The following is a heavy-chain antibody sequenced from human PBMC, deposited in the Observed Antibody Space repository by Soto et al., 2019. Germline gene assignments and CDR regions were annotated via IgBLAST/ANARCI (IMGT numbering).Heavy chain of an antibody. V-gene: IGHV1-8*02. J-gene: IGHJ4*02. CDR2: MNPNSGNT. CDR3: ARGPGGPDGPGDY. Sequence: ASVKVSCKASGYTFTSYTMHWVRQAPGQRLEWMGWMNPNSGNTGYAQKFQGRVTMTRNTSISTAYMELSSLRSEDTAVYYCARGPGGPDGPGDYWGQGTLVTVSS. D-gene: IGHD2-15*01. CDR1: GYTFTSYT.